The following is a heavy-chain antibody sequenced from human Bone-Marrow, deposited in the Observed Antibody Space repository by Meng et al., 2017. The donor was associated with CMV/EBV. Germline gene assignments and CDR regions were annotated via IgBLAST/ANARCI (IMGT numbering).Heavy chain of an antibody. D-gene: IGHD3-3*01. CDR2: ISGSGGST. CDR3: AKGTYDFWSGYIRNYYYGMDV. J-gene: IGHJ6*01. Sequence: GESLKISCAASGFTFSSYAMSWVRQAPGKGLEWVSAISGSGGSTYYADSVKGRFTISRDNSKNTLYLQMNSLRAEDTAVYYCAKGTYDFWSGYIRNYYYGMDVWGQGTTVTVYS. V-gene: IGHV3-23*01. CDR1: GFTFSSYA.